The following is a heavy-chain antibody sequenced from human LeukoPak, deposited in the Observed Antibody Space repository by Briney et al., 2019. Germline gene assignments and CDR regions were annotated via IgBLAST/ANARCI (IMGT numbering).Heavy chain of an antibody. D-gene: IGHD3-10*01. CDR1: GGTFSSYA. J-gene: IGHJ4*02. V-gene: IGHV1-69*05. Sequence: GSSVKVSCKASGGTFSSYAISWVRQAPGQGLEWMGRIIPIFGTANYAQKFQGRVTITTDESTSTAYMELSSLRSEDTAVYYCARDYLLGEPRPPLFVEDYWGQGTLVTVSS. CDR2: IIPIFGTA. CDR3: ARDYLLGEPRPPLFVEDY.